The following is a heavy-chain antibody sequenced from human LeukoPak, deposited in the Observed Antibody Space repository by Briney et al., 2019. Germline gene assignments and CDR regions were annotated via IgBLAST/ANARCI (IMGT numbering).Heavy chain of an antibody. CDR1: GFIFSSYG. J-gene: IGHJ3*02. V-gene: IGHV3-30*02. CDR3: ARNSGSNMGHAFDI. CDR2: IQYDGGNE. Sequence: PGGSLRLSCAASGFIFSSYGMHWVRQGPGKGLEWVAFIQYDGGNEYYADSVKGRFTISRDNAKNSLYLQMNSLRAEDTAVYYCARNSGSNMGHAFDIWGQGTMVTVSS. D-gene: IGHD1-26*01.